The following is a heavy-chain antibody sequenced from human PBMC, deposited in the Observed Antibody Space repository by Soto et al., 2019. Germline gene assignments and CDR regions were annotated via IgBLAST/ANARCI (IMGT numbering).Heavy chain of an antibody. V-gene: IGHV1-69*04. J-gene: IGHJ4*02. CDR1: GDTFHFYS. D-gene: IGHD3-10*01. CDR2: VNPILSMS. Sequence: QVQLVQSGAEVKRPGSSVKVSCKASGDTFHFYSINWVRQAPGLGLGWMGRVNPILSMSNYAQRFQGRVTMTGDKSTSTAYMELSGLRSEDTAIYYCATSYGSGYRAFDFWGQGALVTVSS. CDR3: ATSYGSGYRAFDF.